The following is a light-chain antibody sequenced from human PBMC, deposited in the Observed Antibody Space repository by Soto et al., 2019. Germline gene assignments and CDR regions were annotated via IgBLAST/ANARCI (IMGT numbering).Light chain of an antibody. CDR1: SSDVGGSNY. Sequence: QSVLTQPASVSGSPGQSITISCTGTSSDVGGSNYVSWHQQHPGKAPKLIIYDVSNRPSGVSNRFSGSKSGNTASLTISGLQAEDEADYYCSSYTTSSTWVFGGGTKVTVL. CDR3: SSYTTSSTWV. J-gene: IGLJ3*02. V-gene: IGLV2-14*01. CDR2: DVS.